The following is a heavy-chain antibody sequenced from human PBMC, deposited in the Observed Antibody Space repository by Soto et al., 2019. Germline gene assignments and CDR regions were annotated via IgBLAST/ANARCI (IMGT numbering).Heavy chain of an antibody. Sequence: GGSLRLSCAASGFTVSSNYMSWVRQAPGKGLEWVSVIYSGGSTYYADSVKGRFTISRDNSKNTLYLQMNSLRAEDTAVYYCARAKEDIVVVIAHGAFDIWGQGTMVTVSS. D-gene: IGHD2-21*01. CDR3: ARAKEDIVVVIAHGAFDI. J-gene: IGHJ3*02. V-gene: IGHV3-66*01. CDR2: IYSGGST. CDR1: GFTVSSNY.